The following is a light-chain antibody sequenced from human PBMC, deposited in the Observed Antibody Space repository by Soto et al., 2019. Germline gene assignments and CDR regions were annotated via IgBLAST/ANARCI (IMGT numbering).Light chain of an antibody. CDR1: QDISNY. V-gene: IGKV1-33*01. CDR2: DAS. Sequence: DIQMTQSPSSLSASVGDRVTITCQASQDISNYLNWYQQKPGKAPKLLIYDASNLETGVPSRFSGSGSGTEFTILISSMQPEDIATYYCQQYDNLPPYTFGQGTKLEIK. CDR3: QQYDNLPPYT. J-gene: IGKJ2*01.